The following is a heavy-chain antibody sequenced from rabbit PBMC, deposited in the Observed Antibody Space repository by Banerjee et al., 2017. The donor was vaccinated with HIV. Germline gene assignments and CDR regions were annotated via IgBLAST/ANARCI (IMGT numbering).Heavy chain of an antibody. Sequence: QSLEESGGDLVKPGASLTLTCTASGFSFSSNYYMCWVRQAPGMGLEWIGCIGAGSSDNTYYASWAKGRFTISKTSSTTVTLQMTSLTAADTATYFCARGYSYGYVGAAYAMTRLDLWGQGTLVTVS. D-gene: IGHD6-1*01. CDR3: ARGYSYGYVGAAYAMTRLDL. J-gene: IGHJ3*01. CDR1: GFSFSSNYY. V-gene: IGHV1S40*01. CDR2: IGAGSSDNT.